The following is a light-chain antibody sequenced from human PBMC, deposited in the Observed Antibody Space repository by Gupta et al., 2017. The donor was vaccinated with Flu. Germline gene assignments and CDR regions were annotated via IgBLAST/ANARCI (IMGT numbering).Light chain of an antibody. CDR2: VGTGGIVG. Sequence: QPVLTQPPSASASLGASVTLTCTLSSGYSNYKVDWYQQRPGKGPRFGRRVGTGGIVGSKGDGIPDRFSVLGSGMNRYLTIKNIQEEDESDYHCGADHGSGSNGVLVFGGGTKLTVL. CDR3: GADHGSGSNGVLV. V-gene: IGLV9-49*01. CDR1: SGYSNYK. J-gene: IGLJ3*02.